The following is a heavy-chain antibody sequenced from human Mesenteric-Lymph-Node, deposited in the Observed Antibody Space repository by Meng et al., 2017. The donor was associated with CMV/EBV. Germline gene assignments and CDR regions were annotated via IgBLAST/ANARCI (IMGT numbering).Heavy chain of an antibody. CDR2: ISGSGSVI. J-gene: IGHJ4*02. Sequence: GESLKISCAASGFTFSDYYMTWIRQAPGKGLEWVSYISGSGSVISYTDSVKGRFTISRDNAKNSLFLQMNSLRDEDTAVYYCARYQDRYYYGAGSYLMDYWGQGTLVTVSS. CDR1: GFTFSDYY. CDR3: ARYQDRYYYGAGSYLMDY. D-gene: IGHD3-10*01. V-gene: IGHV3-11*04.